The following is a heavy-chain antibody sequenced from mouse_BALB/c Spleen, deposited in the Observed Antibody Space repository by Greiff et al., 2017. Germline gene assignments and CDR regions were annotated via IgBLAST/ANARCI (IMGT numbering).Heavy chain of an antibody. CDR3: ARPAYYGNYGFAY. D-gene: IGHD2-10*01. CDR2: IDPANGNT. V-gene: IGHV14-3*02. CDR1: GFNIKDTY. Sequence: EVQLQQSGAELVKPGASVKLSCTASGFNIKDTYMHWVKQRPEQGLEWIGRIDPANGNTKYDPKFQGKATITADTSSNTAYLQLSSLTSEDTAVYYCARPAYYGNYGFAYWGQGTLVTVSA. J-gene: IGHJ3*01.